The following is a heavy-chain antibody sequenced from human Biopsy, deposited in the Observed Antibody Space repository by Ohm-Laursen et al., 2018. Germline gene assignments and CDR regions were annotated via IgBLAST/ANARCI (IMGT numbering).Heavy chain of an antibody. CDR1: GYSMSTYY. Sequence: SDTLSLTCSVSGYSMSTYYWSWIRQPPGKGLEYIGRIYSSGRTFYNPPLKSRVTMSVATSDNQFSLKLGSVTAADTAVYFCARDAYGDYDTYY. D-gene: IGHD4-17*01. V-gene: IGHV4-4*07. CDR2: IYSSGRT. CDR3: ARDAYGDYDTYY. J-gene: IGHJ6*03.